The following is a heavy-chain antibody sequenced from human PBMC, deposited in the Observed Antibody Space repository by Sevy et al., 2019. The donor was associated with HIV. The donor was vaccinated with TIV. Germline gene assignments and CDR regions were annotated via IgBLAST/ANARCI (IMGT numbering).Heavy chain of an antibody. V-gene: IGHV3-66*01. D-gene: IGHD6-13*01. J-gene: IGHJ6*02. CDR2: IYSRGTT. CDR1: GFMFNSYS. CDR3: ARESSSTWQAGYYGMAV. Sequence: GGSLRLSCAASGFMFNSYSMNWVRQAPGTGLEWVSVIYSRGTTYYADSVQGRFTMSRDNSKNTVYLQMNSLRAEDTAVYFCARESSSTWQAGYYGMAVWGQGTTVTVSS.